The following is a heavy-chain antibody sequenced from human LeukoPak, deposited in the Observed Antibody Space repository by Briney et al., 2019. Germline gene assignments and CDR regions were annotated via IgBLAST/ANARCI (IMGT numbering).Heavy chain of an antibody. Sequence: PSETLSLTCTVSGGSVSSGSYYWSWIRQPPGKGLECIGYIYYSGSTNYNPSLKSRVTISLDTSKSQLSLKLSSVTAADTAVYYCARGVYGDYSGTHYYMDVWGKGTTVTVSS. V-gene: IGHV4-61*01. CDR1: GGSVSSGSYY. CDR2: IYYSGST. CDR3: ARGVYGDYSGTHYYMDV. D-gene: IGHD4-17*01. J-gene: IGHJ6*03.